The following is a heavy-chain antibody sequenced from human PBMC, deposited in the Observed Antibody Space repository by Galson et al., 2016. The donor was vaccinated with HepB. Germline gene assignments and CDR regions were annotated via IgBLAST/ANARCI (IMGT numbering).Heavy chain of an antibody. CDR3: ARGRYCGGGGCYQDY. CDR2: INLDGGQK. CDR1: GVIFSGYW. V-gene: IGHV3-7*03. Sequence: SLRLSCAASGVIFSGYWMSWVRQAPGEGLEWVANINLDGGQKYYVDSVKGRFTISRDNAKNSLYLYMNSLRADDSAVYYCARGRYCGGGGCYQDYWGQGTLVTVSS. D-gene: IGHD2-15*01. J-gene: IGHJ4*02.